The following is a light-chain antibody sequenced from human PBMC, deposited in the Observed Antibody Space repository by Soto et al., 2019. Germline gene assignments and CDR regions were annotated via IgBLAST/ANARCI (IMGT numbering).Light chain of an antibody. CDR2: DVS. CDR3: QHRSNWPPT. J-gene: IGKJ2*01. V-gene: IGKV3-11*01. CDR1: QSVGSY. Sequence: ENVLTQSPATLSLSPGERATLSCRASQSVGSYLAWYQQKPGQAPRLLIYDVSNRATGIPARFSGSGSGTDFSLTISSLEPEDFAVYYCQHRSNWPPTFGQGTKLDIK.